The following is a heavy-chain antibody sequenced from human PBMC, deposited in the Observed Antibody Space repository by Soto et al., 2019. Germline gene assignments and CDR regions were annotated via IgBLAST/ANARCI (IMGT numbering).Heavy chain of an antibody. CDR3: ARETPTLGYCTSTSCQGFYYYGMDV. Sequence: PGESLKISCNGSGYSFTSYWISWVRQMPGKGLEWMGRIDPSDSYTNYSPSFQGHVTISADKSISTAYLQWSSLKASDTAMYYCARETPTLGYCTSTSCQGFYYYGMDVWGQGTKVTVSS. CDR2: IDPSDSYT. V-gene: IGHV5-10-1*01. CDR1: GYSFTSYW. D-gene: IGHD2-2*01. J-gene: IGHJ6*02.